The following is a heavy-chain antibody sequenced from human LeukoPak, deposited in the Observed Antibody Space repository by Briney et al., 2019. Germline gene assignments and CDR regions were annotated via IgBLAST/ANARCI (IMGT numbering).Heavy chain of an antibody. CDR3: ARDRGKVRGVNWHHYYYGMDV. CDR2: TSSSSSYI. V-gene: IGHV3-21*01. Sequence: PGGSLRLSCAASGFTFSSYSMNWVRQAPGKGLEWVSSTSSSSSYIYYADSVKGRFTISRDNAKNSLYLQMNSLRAEDTAVYYCARDRGKVRGVNWHHYYYGMDVWGQGTTVTVSS. D-gene: IGHD3-10*01. J-gene: IGHJ6*02. CDR1: GFTFSSYS.